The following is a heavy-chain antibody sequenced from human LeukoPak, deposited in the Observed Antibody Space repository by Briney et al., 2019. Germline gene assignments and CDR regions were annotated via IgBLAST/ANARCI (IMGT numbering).Heavy chain of an antibody. CDR1: GYTFTSYY. CDR2: INPSGGST. CDR3: ARGNWNYVFDY. V-gene: IGHV1-46*01. D-gene: IGHD1-7*01. J-gene: IGHJ4*02. Sequence: ASVTVSCKASGYTFTSYYMHRVRQAPGQGLEWMGIINPSGGSTIYAQKFQGRVTMTRDMSTSTVYMELSSLRSEDTAVYYCARGNWNYVFDYWGQGTLVTVSS.